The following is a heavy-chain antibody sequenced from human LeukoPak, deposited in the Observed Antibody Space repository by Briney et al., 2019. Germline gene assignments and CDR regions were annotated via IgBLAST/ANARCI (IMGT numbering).Heavy chain of an antibody. CDR2: IYYSGST. CDR3: ARSIDYGDPAAYFDY. CDR1: GGSISSYY. V-gene: IGHV4-59*01. D-gene: IGHD4-17*01. Sequence: PSETLSLTCTVSGGSISSYYWSWIRQPPGKGLEWIGYIYYSGSTNYNPSLKSRVTISVDTSKNQFSLKLSSVTAADTAVYYCARSIDYGDPAAYFDYWGQGTLVTVSS. J-gene: IGHJ4*02.